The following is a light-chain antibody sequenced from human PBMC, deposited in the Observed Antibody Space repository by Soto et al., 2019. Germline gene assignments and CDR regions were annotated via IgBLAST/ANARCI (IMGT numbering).Light chain of an antibody. Sequence: IQMTQSPSSLSASIGDRVTITCRASQGIGVRLAWFQQKPGKAPQYLIQSASTLQSGVPSRFSGSGSGTEFILTINSLQPEDVAIYYCLQVNSFPRTFGQGTKV. CDR2: SAS. J-gene: IGKJ1*01. CDR1: QGIGVR. CDR3: LQVNSFPRT. V-gene: IGKV1-12*01.